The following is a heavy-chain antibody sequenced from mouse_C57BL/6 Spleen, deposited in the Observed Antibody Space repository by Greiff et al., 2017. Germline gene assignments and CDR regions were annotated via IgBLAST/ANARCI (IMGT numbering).Heavy chain of an antibody. CDR2: IDPNSGGT. Sequence: QVQLQQPGAELVKPGASVKLSCKASGYTFTSYWMHWVKQRPGRGLEWIGRIDPNSGGTKYNEKVKGKATLTVDKPSSTAYMQLSSLTSEDAAVYYCARDPLWPEEGDYWAQGTTLTVSS. CDR3: ARDPLWPEEGDY. CDR1: GYTFTSYW. V-gene: IGHV1-72*01. J-gene: IGHJ2*01. D-gene: IGHD1-1*02.